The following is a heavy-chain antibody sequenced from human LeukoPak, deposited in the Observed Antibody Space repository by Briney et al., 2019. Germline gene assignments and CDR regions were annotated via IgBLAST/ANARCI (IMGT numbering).Heavy chain of an antibody. J-gene: IGHJ4*02. V-gene: IGHV3-48*02. CDR2: ISSSSSTI. CDR1: GFTFSSYS. CDR3: AKVGFSEMEWLLYSDH. Sequence: PGGSLRLSCAASGFTFSSYSMNWVRQAPGKGLEWISYISSSSSTIYYADSVKGRFTISRDNAKSSLFLQMNSLRDEDTAVYYCAKVGFSEMEWLLYSDHWGQGTLVTVSS. D-gene: IGHD3-3*01.